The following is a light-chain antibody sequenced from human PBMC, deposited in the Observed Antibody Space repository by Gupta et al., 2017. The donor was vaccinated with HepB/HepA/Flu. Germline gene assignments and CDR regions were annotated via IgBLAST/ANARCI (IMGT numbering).Light chain of an antibody. CDR3: QQEDYTPIT. V-gene: IGKV4-1*01. CDR2: WAS. Sequence: DSVIIQSPDPLAVCLGERAPINCKSSQYGVYSKNKDFLAWYQQKPGHPPKLLISWASTRESGIPDRFSGSGSGTDFTLTISSLQAEDVAVYYCQQEDYTPITFGQGTLVDIK. J-gene: IGKJ5*01. CDR1: QYGVYSKNKDF.